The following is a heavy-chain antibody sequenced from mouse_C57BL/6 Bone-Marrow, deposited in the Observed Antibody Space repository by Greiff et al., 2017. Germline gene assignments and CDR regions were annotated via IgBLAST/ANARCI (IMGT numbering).Heavy chain of an antibody. CDR3: TREPLYYYGSVDY. J-gene: IGHJ2*01. D-gene: IGHD1-1*01. CDR1: GFTFSSYA. CDR2: ISSGGDYS. Sequence: EVKVVESGEGLVKPGGSLKLSCAASGFTFSSYAMSWVRQTPEKRLEWVAYISSGGDYSYYADTVKGRFTISRDNARNTLYLQMSSLKSEDTAMYYCTREPLYYYGSVDYWGQGTTPTVSS. V-gene: IGHV5-9-1*02.